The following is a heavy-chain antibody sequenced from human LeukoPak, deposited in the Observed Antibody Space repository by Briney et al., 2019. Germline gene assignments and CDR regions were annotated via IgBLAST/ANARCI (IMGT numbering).Heavy chain of an antibody. Sequence: GGSLRLSCAASGFTFSSYAMNWVRQAPGKGLEWVSGISGSGGRTYYADSVKGRFTISRDNSKNTLYLQMNSLRAEDTAVYYCAKKPTYSYDSSGSYYFDHWGQGTLVTVSS. CDR2: ISGSGGRT. V-gene: IGHV3-23*01. CDR1: GFTFSSYA. CDR3: AKKPTYSYDSSGSYYFDH. D-gene: IGHD3-22*01. J-gene: IGHJ4*02.